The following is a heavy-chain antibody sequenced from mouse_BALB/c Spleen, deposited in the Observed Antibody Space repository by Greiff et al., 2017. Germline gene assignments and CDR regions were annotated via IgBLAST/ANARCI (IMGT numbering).Heavy chain of an antibody. V-gene: IGHV1-82*01. D-gene: IGHD2-4*01. CDR1: GYAFSSSW. Sequence: VQLQQSGPELVKPGASVKISCKASGYAFSSSWMNWVKQRPGQGLEWIGRIYPGDGDTNYNGKFKGKATLTADKSSSTAYMQLSSLTSVDSAVYFCARAMITFAYWGQGTLVTVSA. J-gene: IGHJ3*01. CDR2: IYPGDGDT. CDR3: ARAMITFAY.